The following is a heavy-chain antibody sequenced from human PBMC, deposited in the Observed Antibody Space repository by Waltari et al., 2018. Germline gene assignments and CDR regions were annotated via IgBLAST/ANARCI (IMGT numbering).Heavy chain of an antibody. CDR2: ISSGSKTK. J-gene: IGHJ4*02. CDR1: GFPFSPYS. V-gene: IGHV3-48*01. Sequence: EVQLVESGGGLVQPGGSLRLSCAASGFPFSPYSIIWFRQAPGKGLEWVSYISSGSKTKHYADSVKGRFTISRDNGKNSLYLQMNSLRAEDTAVYYCAREYCSSTSCLFDYWGQGTLVTVSS. D-gene: IGHD2-2*01. CDR3: AREYCSSTSCLFDY.